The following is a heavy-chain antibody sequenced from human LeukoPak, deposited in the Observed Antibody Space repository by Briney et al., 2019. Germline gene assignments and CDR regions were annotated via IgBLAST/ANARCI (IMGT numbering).Heavy chain of an antibody. V-gene: IGHV3-30*04. CDR1: GYTFTSYY. D-gene: IGHD3-22*01. Sequence: SCKASGYTFTSYYMHWVRQAPGKGLEWVAVISYDGSNKYYADSVKGRFTISRDNSKNTLYLQMNSLRAEDTAVYYCARGRARYYDSSGYVNFDYWGQGTLVTVSS. J-gene: IGHJ4*02. CDR3: ARGRARYYDSSGYVNFDY. CDR2: ISYDGSNK.